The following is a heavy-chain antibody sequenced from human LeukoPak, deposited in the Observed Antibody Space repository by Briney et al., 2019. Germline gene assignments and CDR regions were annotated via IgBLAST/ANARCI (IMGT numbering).Heavy chain of an antibody. CDR1: GGSVSSGSYY. CDR3: ARVPISTTERGYFDY. V-gene: IGHV4-61*01. J-gene: IGHJ4*02. Sequence: SETLSLACTVSGGSVSSGSYYWSWIRQPPGKGLEWIGYIYFSGSTTNNPSLNSRATISVDTSRNKYSLKLSAVTAAGTDVYYCARVPISTTERGYFDYWGQGTLVTVSS. D-gene: IGHD4-17*01. CDR2: IYFSGST.